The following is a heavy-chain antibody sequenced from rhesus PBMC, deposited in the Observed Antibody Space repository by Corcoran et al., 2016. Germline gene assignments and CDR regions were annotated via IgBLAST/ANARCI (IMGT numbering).Heavy chain of an antibody. CDR1: GGSISDSYY. V-gene: IGHV4S9*01. D-gene: IGHD3-34*01. CDR3: ARDCGWGDYYLGY. CDR2: IYGNSTST. J-gene: IGHJ4*01. Sequence: QVQLQESGPGLVKPSETLSLTCAVSGGSISDSYYWNWIRQPPGKGVEWIGNIYGNSTSTYYNPSLTRRVTISKGTSKNQFFLKLSSVTAADTAVYYFARDCGWGDYYLGYWGQGVLVTVSS.